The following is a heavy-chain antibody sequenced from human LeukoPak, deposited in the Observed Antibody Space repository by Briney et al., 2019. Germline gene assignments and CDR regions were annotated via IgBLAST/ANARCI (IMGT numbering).Heavy chain of an antibody. CDR3: ARNVLRYFDWLLHKTYFDY. CDR1: GFTFSSYA. V-gene: IGHV3-30-3*01. Sequence: GRSLRLFCAASGFTFSSYAMHWVRQAPGKGLEWVAVISYDGSNKYYADSVKGRFTISRDNSKNTLYLQMNSLRAEDTAVYYCARNVLRYFDWLLHKTYFDYWGQGTLVTVSS. CDR2: ISYDGSNK. J-gene: IGHJ4*02. D-gene: IGHD3-9*01.